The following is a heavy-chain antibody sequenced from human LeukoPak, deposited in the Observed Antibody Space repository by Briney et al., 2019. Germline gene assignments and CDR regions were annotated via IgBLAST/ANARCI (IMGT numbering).Heavy chain of an antibody. D-gene: IGHD3-22*01. J-gene: IGHJ4*02. Sequence: GGSLRLSCAASGFIFSDYYMSWIRQAPGKGLEWVAYISSSGSTMYYADSVRGRFTISRDNAKRSLYLQMNSLRAEDTAVYYCAKLNVVVTTTPYYFDYWGQGTLVTVSS. CDR2: ISSSGSTM. CDR1: GFIFSDYY. CDR3: AKLNVVVTTTPYYFDY. V-gene: IGHV3-11*01.